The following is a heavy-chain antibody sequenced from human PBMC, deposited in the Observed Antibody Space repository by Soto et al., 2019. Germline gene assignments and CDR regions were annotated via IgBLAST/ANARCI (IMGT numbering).Heavy chain of an antibody. V-gene: IGHV3-33*01. CDR1: GFTFSSYG. Sequence: PGGSLRLSCAASGFTFSSYGMHWVRQAPGKGLEWVAVIWYDVSNKYYADSVKGRFTISRDNSKNTLYLQMNSLRAEDTAVYYCARESERFRSGYYNYYYYGMDVWGQGTRVRVSS. CDR3: ARESERFRSGYYNYYYYGMDV. J-gene: IGHJ6*02. D-gene: IGHD3-3*01. CDR2: IWYDVSNK.